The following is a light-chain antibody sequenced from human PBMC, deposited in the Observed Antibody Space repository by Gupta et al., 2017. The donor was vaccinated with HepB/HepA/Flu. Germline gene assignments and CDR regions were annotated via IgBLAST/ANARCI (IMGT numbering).Light chain of an antibody. CDR3: QQYYSYSWT. CDR1: QSISRC. CDR2: KAS. V-gene: IGKV1-5*03. J-gene: IGKJ1*01. Sequence: DTHMSQCPSPPSPPLGDRVTITCRASQSISRCVAWYQQKPGKAPILLIYKASSLERGVPSRFSGSGSGTEFTLTISSLQPDDFATYYCQQYYSYSWTFGQGTKVEIK.